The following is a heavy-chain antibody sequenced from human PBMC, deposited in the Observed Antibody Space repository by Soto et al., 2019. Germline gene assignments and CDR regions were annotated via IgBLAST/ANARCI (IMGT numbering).Heavy chain of an antibody. Sequence: QVQLQESGPGLVKPSQTLSLTCTVSGGSISSGGYYWSWIRQHPGKGLEWIGYIYYSGSTYYNPSLKSRVTISVDTSKNQFSLKLSSVTAADTAVYYCARGRVVGMTTVPQGGIQHWGQGTLVTVSS. D-gene: IGHD4-17*01. CDR1: GGSISSGGYY. V-gene: IGHV4-31*03. CDR3: ARGRVVGMTTVPQGGIQH. J-gene: IGHJ1*01. CDR2: IYYSGST.